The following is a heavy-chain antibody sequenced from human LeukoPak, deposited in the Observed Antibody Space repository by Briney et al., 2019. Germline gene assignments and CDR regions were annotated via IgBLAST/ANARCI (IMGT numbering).Heavy chain of an antibody. D-gene: IGHD3-10*01. V-gene: IGHV3-15*01. CDR1: GFTFSTTW. CDR3: TKLWLGAFDD. Sequence: GGSLRLSCAASGFTFSTTWMTWVRQAPGKGLEWVGRSKSKGDGGTTDYAAPVKGRFTISRDDAKNTLYLQMNSLKIEVTAVYYCTKLWLGAFDDWGQGTMVTVSS. J-gene: IGHJ3*01. CDR2: SKSKGDGGTT.